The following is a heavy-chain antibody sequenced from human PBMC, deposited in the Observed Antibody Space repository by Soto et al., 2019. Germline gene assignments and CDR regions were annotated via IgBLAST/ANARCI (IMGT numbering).Heavy chain of an antibody. J-gene: IGHJ2*01. CDR3: ARSPQPTRGIHWYFDL. CDR2: ISYDGINK. V-gene: IGHV3-30*03. D-gene: IGHD1-26*01. CDR1: GFTFSTYG. Sequence: QVQLVESGGGVVQPGRSLGLSCAASGFTFSTYGMHWVRQAPGKGLEWVAAISYDGINKYYVDSVKGRFTISRDNSKNTLYVQMNSLRAEDTALYYCARSPQPTRGIHWYFDLWGRGILVTDSS.